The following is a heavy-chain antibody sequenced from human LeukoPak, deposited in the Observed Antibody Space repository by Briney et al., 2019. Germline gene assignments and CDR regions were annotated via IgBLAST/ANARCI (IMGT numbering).Heavy chain of an antibody. D-gene: IGHD3-10*01. V-gene: IGHV1-24*01. J-gene: IGHJ4*02. CDR3: ARGGWVRGVITRNGLDY. Sequence: ASVKVSCKVSGYTLTELSMHWVRQAPGKGLEWMGRFDPEDGETIYAQKFQGRVTMTRDTSISTAYMDLSSLRSDDTAVYYCARGGWVRGVITRNGLDYWGQGTLVTVSS. CDR1: GYTLTELS. CDR2: FDPEDGET.